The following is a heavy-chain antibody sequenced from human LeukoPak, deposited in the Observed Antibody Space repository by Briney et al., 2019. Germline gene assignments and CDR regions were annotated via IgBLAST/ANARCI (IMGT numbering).Heavy chain of an antibody. CDR2: INPNSGDT. CDR1: GYTFTGYY. D-gene: IGHD4-17*01. Sequence: GASVKVSCKASGYTFTGYYMHWVRQAPGQGLEWMGWINPNSGDTNFAQKFQGRVTMTRDTSISTAYMELSRLRSEDTAVYYCARGYGDYFHYWGQGTLVTVSS. J-gene: IGHJ4*02. V-gene: IGHV1-2*02. CDR3: ARGYGDYFHY.